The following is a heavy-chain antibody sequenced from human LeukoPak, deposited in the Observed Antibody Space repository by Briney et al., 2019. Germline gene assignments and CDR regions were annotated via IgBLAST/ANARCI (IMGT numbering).Heavy chain of an antibody. CDR1: GGSFSGHY. D-gene: IGHD6-19*01. Sequence: SETLSLTCAVYGGSFSGHYWSWIRQPPGKGLEWIGDINHSGSTNYNPSLKSRVTISVDTSKNQFSLKLSSVTAADTAVYYCARKRSRAVAAVDYWGQGTLVTVSS. V-gene: IGHV4-34*01. CDR3: ARKRSRAVAAVDY. CDR2: INHSGST. J-gene: IGHJ4*02.